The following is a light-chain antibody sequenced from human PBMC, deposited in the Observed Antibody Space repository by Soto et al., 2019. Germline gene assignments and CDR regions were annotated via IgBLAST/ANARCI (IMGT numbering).Light chain of an antibody. CDR2: GAS. V-gene: IGKV3-20*01. Sequence: DIVMTQSPATLSVSPGERATLSCRASQSVSSSYLAWYQLKPGQAPRLLIYGASSRATGIPDRFSGSGSGTDFTLTISRLDPEDFAVYFCQQYGSSPRTFGQGTKVDIK. J-gene: IGKJ1*01. CDR1: QSVSSSY. CDR3: QQYGSSPRT.